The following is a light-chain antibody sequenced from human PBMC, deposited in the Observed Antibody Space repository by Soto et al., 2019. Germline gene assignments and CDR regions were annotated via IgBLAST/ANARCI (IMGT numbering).Light chain of an antibody. J-gene: IGLJ1*01. CDR1: SSNIGAGYH. V-gene: IGLV1-40*01. CDR3: QSYDSSLGYV. Sequence: QSVLTQPPSVSGAPGQRVTMSCTGSSSNIGAGYHVHWYQQLPGTAPKLLIYTNRYRPSGVPDRFSGSRSGTSASLAITGRQAEDEAAYYCQSYDSSLGYVFGTGTKVTVL. CDR2: TNR.